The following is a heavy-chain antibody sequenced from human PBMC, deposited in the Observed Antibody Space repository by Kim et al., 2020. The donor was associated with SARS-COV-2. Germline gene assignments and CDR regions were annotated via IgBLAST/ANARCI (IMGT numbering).Heavy chain of an antibody. CDR1: SGSITTGTYY. CDR3: ARKRDVVVIFDI. D-gene: IGHD2-15*01. Sequence: SETLSLTCTVSSGSITTGTYYWTWIRRRPGKGLEWIGYINKSGSAYYNPSLRSRLTISIDTFDNQFSLNLNSVTAADTAVYYCARKRDVVVIFDIWGQGTTVTVSP. V-gene: IGHV4-31*03. J-gene: IGHJ3*02. CDR2: INKSGSA.